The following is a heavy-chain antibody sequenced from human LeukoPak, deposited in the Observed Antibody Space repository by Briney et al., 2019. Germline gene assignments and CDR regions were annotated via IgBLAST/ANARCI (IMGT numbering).Heavy chain of an antibody. J-gene: IGHJ4*02. CDR1: GFTFSSYS. V-gene: IGHV3-21*01. CDR2: ISSSSSYI. CDR3: ARDTDDGSGSYSRG. D-gene: IGHD3-10*01. Sequence: GGSLRLSCAASGFTFSSYSMNWVRQAPGKGLEWVSSISSSSSYIYHADSVKGRFTISRDNAKNSLYLQMNSLRAEDTAVYYCARDTDDGSGSYSRGWGQGTLVTVSS.